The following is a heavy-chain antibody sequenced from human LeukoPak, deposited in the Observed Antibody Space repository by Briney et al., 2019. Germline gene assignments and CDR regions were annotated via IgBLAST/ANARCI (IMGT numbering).Heavy chain of an antibody. J-gene: IGHJ4*02. CDR2: ISYDGSNK. Sequence: QSGGSLRLSCAASGFTFSSYAMHWVRQAPGKGLEWVAVISYDGSNKYYADSVKGRFTISRDNSKNTLYLQMSSLRAEDTAVYYCARAMGPGYYDFWSGYYTGIGEDYWGQGTLVTVSS. D-gene: IGHD3-3*01. CDR3: ARAMGPGYYDFWSGYYTGIGEDY. CDR1: GFTFSSYA. V-gene: IGHV3-30*04.